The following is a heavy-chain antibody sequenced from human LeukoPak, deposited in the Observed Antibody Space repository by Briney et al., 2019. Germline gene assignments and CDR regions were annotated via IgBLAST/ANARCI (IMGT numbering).Heavy chain of an antibody. CDR2: ISAYNGNT. J-gene: IGHJ1*01. CDR1: GYTFTSYG. D-gene: IGHD6-6*01. CDR3: ARIPTRWSSSWDAEYFQH. Sequence: VASVKVSCKASGYTFTSYGISWARQAPGQGLEWMGWISAYNGNTNYAQKLQGRVTMTTDTSTSTAYMELRSLRSEDTAVYYCARIPTRWSSSWDAEYFQHWGQGTLVTVSS. V-gene: IGHV1-18*01.